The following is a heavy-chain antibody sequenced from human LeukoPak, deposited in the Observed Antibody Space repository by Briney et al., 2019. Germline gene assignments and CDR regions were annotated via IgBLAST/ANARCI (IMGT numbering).Heavy chain of an antibody. J-gene: IGHJ4*02. CDR2: NNPNRGGT. CDR3: ARAGINDYGDYN. Sequence: ASVKVSCKASGYTFTGYYMHWVREAPAQGLEWMGRNNPNRGGTNYEQKFQGRVTMTRDTSISTAYMELSRLRSDDTAVYYCARAGINDYGDYNWGQGTLVTVSS. CDR1: GYTFTGYY. V-gene: IGHV1-2*06. D-gene: IGHD4-17*01.